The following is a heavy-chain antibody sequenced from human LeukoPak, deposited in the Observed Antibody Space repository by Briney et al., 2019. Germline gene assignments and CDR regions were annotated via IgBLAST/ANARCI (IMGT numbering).Heavy chain of an antibody. Sequence: PGGSLRLSCAASGFTFSSYAMNWVRQAPGKGLGWVSGISGSGGSTNYADSVEGRFTISRDNSNNTLYLQMNSLRAEDTAVYYCAKDARRDGYSYDYWGQGTLVTVSS. D-gene: IGHD5-24*01. CDR2: ISGSGGST. CDR1: GFTFSSYA. V-gene: IGHV3-23*01. CDR3: AKDARRDGYSYDY. J-gene: IGHJ4*02.